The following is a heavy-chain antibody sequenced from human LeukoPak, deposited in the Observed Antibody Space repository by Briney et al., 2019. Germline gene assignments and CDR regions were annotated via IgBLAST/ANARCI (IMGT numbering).Heavy chain of an antibody. D-gene: IGHD2-2*01. V-gene: IGHV1-69*13. J-gene: IGHJ5*02. CDR2: IIPIFGTA. CDR3: ARDGTYCSSTSCLTYNWFDP. Sequence: SVKVSCKASGGTFSSYAISWVRQAPGQGLEWMGGIIPIFGTANYAQKFQGRVTITADESTSTAYMELCSLRSEDTAVYYCARDGTYCSSTSCLTYNWFDPWGQGTLVTVSS. CDR1: GGTFSSYA.